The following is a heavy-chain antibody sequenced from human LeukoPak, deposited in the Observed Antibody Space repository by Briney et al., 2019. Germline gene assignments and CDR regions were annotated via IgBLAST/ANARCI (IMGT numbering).Heavy chain of an antibody. D-gene: IGHD6-13*01. CDR1: GYTFTSHD. V-gene: IGHV1-8*01. CDR2: MSPNSGDT. J-gene: IGHJ4*02. CDR3: ARVLAAAGGFDY. Sequence: ASVKVSCKASGYTFTSHDINWVRQATGQGLEWMGWMSPNSGDTGYAQKFQGRVTMTSDSSISTAYMELRSLRSDDTAVYYCARVLAAAGGFDYWGQGTLVTVSS.